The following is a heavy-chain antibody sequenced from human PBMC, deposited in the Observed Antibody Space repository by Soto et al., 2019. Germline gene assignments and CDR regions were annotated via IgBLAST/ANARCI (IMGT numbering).Heavy chain of an antibody. Sequence: PWETLSLTGAVSGCSISSSSCYWGWVRQPPGKGLEWIGSIYYSGSTYYNPSLKSRVTISVDTSKNQFSLKLSSVTAADTAVYYCARDLITIFGVAQRAFDIWGQGTMVT. D-gene: IGHD3-3*01. J-gene: IGHJ3*02. V-gene: IGHV4-39*02. CDR1: GCSISSSSCY. CDR3: ARDLITIFGVAQRAFDI. CDR2: IYYSGST.